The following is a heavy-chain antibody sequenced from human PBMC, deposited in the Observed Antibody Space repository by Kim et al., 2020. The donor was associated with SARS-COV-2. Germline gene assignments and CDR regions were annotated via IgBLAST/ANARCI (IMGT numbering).Heavy chain of an antibody. Sequence: STKCSPSLKSRVSISADTSKNQFSLGLSSVTSADTAVYYCARGNYATSFDYWGQGTLVTVSS. D-gene: IGHD1-7*01. CDR2: ST. CDR3: ARGNYATSFDY. J-gene: IGHJ4*02. V-gene: IGHV4-59*09.